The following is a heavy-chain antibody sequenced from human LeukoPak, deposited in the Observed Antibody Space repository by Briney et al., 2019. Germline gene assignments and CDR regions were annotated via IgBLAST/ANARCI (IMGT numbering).Heavy chain of an antibody. V-gene: IGHV3-23*01. CDR3: AKNGEVLSWFDP. CDR1: GFTFSSYA. J-gene: IGHJ5*02. D-gene: IGHD3-10*01. CDR2: ISASGDRT. Sequence: QPGGSQRLSCAASGFTFSSYAMSWVRQAPGRGLEWVSAISASGDRTYYADSVKGRFTISRDNSKNTLYLQMNSLRAEDTAVYSCAKNGEVLSWFDPWGQGTLVTVSS.